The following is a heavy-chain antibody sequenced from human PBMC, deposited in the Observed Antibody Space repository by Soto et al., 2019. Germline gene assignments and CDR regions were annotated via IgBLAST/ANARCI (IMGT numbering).Heavy chain of an antibody. CDR2: IYYSGST. D-gene: IGHD6-19*01. V-gene: IGHV4-59*01. CDR3: ARALHGVAGNYYYYYYGMDV. Sequence: SETLPLTCTVSGGSISSYYWSWIRQPPGKGLEWIGYIYYSGSTNYNPSLKSRVTISVDTSKNQFSLKLSSVTAADTAVYYCARALHGVAGNYYYYYYGMDVWGQGTTVTVSS. J-gene: IGHJ6*02. CDR1: GGSISSYY.